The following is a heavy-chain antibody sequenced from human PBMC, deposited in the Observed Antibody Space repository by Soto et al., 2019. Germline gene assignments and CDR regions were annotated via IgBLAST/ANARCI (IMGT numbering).Heavy chain of an antibody. D-gene: IGHD2-15*01. Sequence: ASETLSLTCVLYCESFVGFYWSWVRQSPGKGLEWIGEISQTETTAYSPSLKSRVSISADTSKKQFSLTLTSVTAADTAVYYCVHSPNVAVDHWGHGTLVTVSS. CDR3: VHSPNVAVDH. CDR2: ISQTETT. CDR1: CESFVGFY. V-gene: IGHV4-34*01. J-gene: IGHJ4*01.